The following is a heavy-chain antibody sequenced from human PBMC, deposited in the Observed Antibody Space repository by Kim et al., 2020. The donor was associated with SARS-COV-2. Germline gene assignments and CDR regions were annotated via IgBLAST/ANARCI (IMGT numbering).Heavy chain of an antibody. CDR1: GGSINSGGYY. CDR2: IYYSGST. CDR3: ARGALVGGSSNFDY. V-gene: IGHV4-31*03. D-gene: IGHD1-26*01. Sequence: SETLSLTCTVSGGSINSGGYYWSWIRQHPGKGLEWIGYIYYSGSTYYNPSLKSRVTISVDTSKNQFSLKLSSVTAADTAVYYCARGALVGGSSNFDYWGQGTLVTVSS. J-gene: IGHJ4*02.